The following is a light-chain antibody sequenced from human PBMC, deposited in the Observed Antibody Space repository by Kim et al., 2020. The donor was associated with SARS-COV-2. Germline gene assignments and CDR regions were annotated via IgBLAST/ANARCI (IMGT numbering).Light chain of an antibody. CDR2: GDT. V-gene: IGLV1-40*01. Sequence: QSALTQPPSVSGAPGQSVTISCTGSSSNIVADSDVHWYQHLPGTAPKLLIFGDTTRASGVPGRCSGSKSGTSASLPITGLQAEDEGDYYCRSYDSGLTGYVFGSGTKVTVL. CDR3: RSYDSGLTGYV. CDR1: SSNIVADSD. J-gene: IGLJ1*01.